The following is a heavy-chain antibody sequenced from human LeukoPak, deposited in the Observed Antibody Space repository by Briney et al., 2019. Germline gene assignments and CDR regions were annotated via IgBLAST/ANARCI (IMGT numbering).Heavy chain of an antibody. Sequence: SVKVSCKASGGTFSSYAISWVRQAPGQGLERMGGIIPIFGTAHYAQKFQGRVTITTDESTSTAYMELSSLRSEDTAVYYCARLHDYGEEFDYWGQGTLVTVSS. D-gene: IGHD4-17*01. CDR1: GGTFSSYA. J-gene: IGHJ4*02. CDR2: IIPIFGTA. V-gene: IGHV1-69*05. CDR3: ARLHDYGEEFDY.